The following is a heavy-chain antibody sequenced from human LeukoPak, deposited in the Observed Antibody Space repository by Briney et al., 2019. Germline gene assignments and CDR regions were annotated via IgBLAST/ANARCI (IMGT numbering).Heavy chain of an antibody. D-gene: IGHD1-26*01. CDR1: GGTFSSYA. J-gene: IGHJ4*02. CDR3: ARGVGATIWTIDY. Sequence: AASVKVSCKASGGTFSSYAISWVRQAPGQGLEWMGGIIPIFGTANYAQKFQGRVTITADESTSTAYMELSSPRSEDTAVYYCARGVGATIWTIDYWGQGTLVTVSS. CDR2: IIPIFGTA. V-gene: IGHV1-69*13.